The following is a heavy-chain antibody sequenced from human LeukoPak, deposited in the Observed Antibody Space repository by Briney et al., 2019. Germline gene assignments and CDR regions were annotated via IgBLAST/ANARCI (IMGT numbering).Heavy chain of an antibody. D-gene: IGHD3-9*01. CDR1: GYTFTAYY. CDR3: ARVDDILTGHLDC. J-gene: IGHJ4*02. Sequence: ASVTVSCSASGYTFTAYYVHWVRQPPGQGLEWMGWINPNSRGTKYAQKFQGRVTMTRDTSISTAYMELTRLRSDDTAVYYCARVDDILTGHLDCWGQGTLVTVSS. CDR2: INPNSRGT. V-gene: IGHV1-2*02.